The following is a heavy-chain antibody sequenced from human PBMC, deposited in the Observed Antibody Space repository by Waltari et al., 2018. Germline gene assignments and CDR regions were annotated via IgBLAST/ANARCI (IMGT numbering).Heavy chain of an antibody. D-gene: IGHD2-21*02. Sequence: QLQLQESGPGLVKPSETLSLTCTVSGGSISSSSYYWGWIRQPPGKKLEWTGSIYYSGNTYYNQSLKSRVTISVDTSKNQFSLKLSSVTAADTAVYYCARIGYCGGDCYSGHSYYFDYWGQGTLVTVSS. CDR1: GGSISSSSYY. CDR3: ARIGYCGGDCYSGHSYYFDY. V-gene: IGHV4-39*01. CDR2: IYYSGNT. J-gene: IGHJ4*02.